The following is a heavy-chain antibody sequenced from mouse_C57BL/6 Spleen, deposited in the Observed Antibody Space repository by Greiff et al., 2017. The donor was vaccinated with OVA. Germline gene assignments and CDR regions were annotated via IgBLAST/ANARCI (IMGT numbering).Heavy chain of an antibody. Sequence: QVQLKQPGAELVRPGSSVKLSCKASGYTFTSYWMHWVKQRPIQGLEWIGNIDPSDSETHYNQKFKDKATLTVDKSSSTAYMQLSSLTSEDSAVYYCARRESYSNYAFAYWGQGTLVTVSA. V-gene: IGHV1-52*01. CDR1: GYTFTSYW. J-gene: IGHJ3*01. CDR2: IDPSDSET. CDR3: ARRESYSNYAFAY. D-gene: IGHD2-5*01.